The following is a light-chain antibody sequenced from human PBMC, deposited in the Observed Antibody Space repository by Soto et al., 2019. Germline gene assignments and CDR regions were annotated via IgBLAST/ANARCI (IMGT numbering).Light chain of an antibody. CDR1: SRDVGSYNL. CDR2: EVS. J-gene: IGLJ1*01. CDR3: CSYAGSSTYV. V-gene: IGLV2-23*02. Sequence: QSLLTQPAPVSGSPGQSVTLSCTGTSRDVGSYNLVSWYQQHPGKAPKLMIYEVSKRPSGVSNRFSGSKSGNTASLTISGLQAEDEADYYCCSYAGSSTYVFGTGTKVTVL.